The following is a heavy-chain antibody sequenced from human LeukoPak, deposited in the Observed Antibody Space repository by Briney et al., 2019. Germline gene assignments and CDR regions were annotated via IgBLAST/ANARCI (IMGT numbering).Heavy chain of an antibody. CDR3: AGLHLTYSSGWYWVDY. V-gene: IGHV3-66*04. CDR1: GFIVSTMY. Sequence: GGSLRLSCAASGFIVSTMYMSWVRQAPGKGLEWVSVFHSDGDTYYADSVKGRFTISRDNSKSTLCLEMNSLRAEDTAVYYCAGLHLTYSSGWYWVDYWGQGALVTVSS. J-gene: IGHJ4*02. CDR2: FHSDGDT. D-gene: IGHD6-19*01.